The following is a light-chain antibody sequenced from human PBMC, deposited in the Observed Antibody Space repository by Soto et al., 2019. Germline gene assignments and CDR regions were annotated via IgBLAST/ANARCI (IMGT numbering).Light chain of an antibody. CDR2: GAS. J-gene: IGKJ2*01. CDR1: QSVGSG. Sequence: EIVMTQSPATLSVSPGERATLSCRASQSVGSGLSWYQQKPDQAPRLLIYGASTRATGIPARFSGSGSGTEFTLTISSLQSEDYATYYCQRYNDYQYIFGQGTKLEIK. CDR3: QRYNDYQYI. V-gene: IGKV3-15*01.